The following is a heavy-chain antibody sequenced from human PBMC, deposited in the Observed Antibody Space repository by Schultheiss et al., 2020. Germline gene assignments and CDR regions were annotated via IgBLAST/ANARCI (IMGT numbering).Heavy chain of an antibody. Sequence: GGSLRLSCAASGFTFSSYAMHWVRQAPGKGLEWVAVISYDGSNKYYADSVQGRFTISRDNSKNTLYLQMNSLRDEDTAVYYCARGLPRPYYYDSSGYSLFDYWGQGTRVTVSS. D-gene: IGHD3-22*01. CDR3: ARGLPRPYYYDSSGYSLFDY. CDR1: GFTFSSYA. CDR2: ISYDGSNK. J-gene: IGHJ4*02. V-gene: IGHV3-30-3*01.